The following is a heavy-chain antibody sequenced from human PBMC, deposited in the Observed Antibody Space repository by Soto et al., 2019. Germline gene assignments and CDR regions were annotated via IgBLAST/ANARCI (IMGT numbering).Heavy chain of an antibody. CDR1: GGTFSSYA. V-gene: IGHV1-2*04. D-gene: IGHD3-10*01. J-gene: IGHJ6*02. CDR3: ARSTMVRGVTSPYYYYGMDV. CDR2: INPNSGGT. Sequence: ASVKVSCKASGGTFSSYAISWVRQAPGQGLEWMGWINPNSGGTNYAQKFQGWVTMTRDTSISTAYMELSRLRSDDTAAYYCARSTMVRGVTSPYYYYGMDVWGQGTTVTAP.